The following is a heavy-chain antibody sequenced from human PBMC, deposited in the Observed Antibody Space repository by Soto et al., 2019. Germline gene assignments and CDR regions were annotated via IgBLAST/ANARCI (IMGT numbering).Heavy chain of an antibody. CDR2: IVVGSGNT. J-gene: IGHJ3*02. Sequence: ASVKVSCKASGFTFTSSAVQWVRQARGQRLEWIGWIVVGSGNTNYAQKFQERVTITRDMSTSTAYMELSSLRSEDTAVYYCAASRNATEFACAFDIWGQGTMVTVSS. CDR1: GFTFTSSA. V-gene: IGHV1-58*01. D-gene: IGHD2-15*01. CDR3: AASRNATEFACAFDI.